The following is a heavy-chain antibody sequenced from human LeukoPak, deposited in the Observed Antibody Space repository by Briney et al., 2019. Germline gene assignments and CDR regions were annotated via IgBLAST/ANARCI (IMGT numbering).Heavy chain of an antibody. V-gene: IGHV4-4*07. CDR3: AREGDSSSVGWVDP. CDR1: GGSISSYY. D-gene: IGHD6-13*01. CDR2: IYTSGST. Sequence: PSETLSLTCSVSGGSISSYYWSWIRQPAGKGLEWIGRIYTSGSTNYNPSLKSRVTMSVDTSKNQFSLELSSVTAADTAVYCCAREGDSSSVGWVDPWGQGTLVTVSS. J-gene: IGHJ5*02.